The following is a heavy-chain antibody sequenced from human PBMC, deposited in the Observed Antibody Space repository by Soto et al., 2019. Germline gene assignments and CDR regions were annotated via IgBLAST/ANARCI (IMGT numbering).Heavy chain of an antibody. V-gene: IGHV4-30-4*01. J-gene: IGHJ5*02. CDR1: GGSISSGDYY. CDR3: ARERPAGSRFDP. Sequence: QVQLQESGPGLVKPSQTLSLTCTVSGGSISSGDYYWSWIRQPPGKGLEWIGYIYYSGSTYYNPSLKSRVTISLATSKNPFSLKLSSVTAADPAVYYCARERPAGSRFDPWGQGTLVTVSS. D-gene: IGHD6-13*01. CDR2: IYYSGST.